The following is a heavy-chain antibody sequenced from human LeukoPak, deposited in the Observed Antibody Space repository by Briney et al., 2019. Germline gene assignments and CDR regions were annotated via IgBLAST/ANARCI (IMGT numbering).Heavy chain of an antibody. CDR1: DGSLRGYY. D-gene: IGHD2/OR15-2a*01. V-gene: IGHV4-31*11. CDR2: IYYSGST. J-gene: IGHJ5*02. Sequence: PSETLSLTCAVYDGSLRGYYWNWIRQHPGKGLEWIGYIYYSGSTYYNPSLKSRVTMSVDTSKNQFSLKLSSVTAADTAVYYCAREVIEDWFDPWGQGTLVTVSS. CDR3: AREVIEDWFDP.